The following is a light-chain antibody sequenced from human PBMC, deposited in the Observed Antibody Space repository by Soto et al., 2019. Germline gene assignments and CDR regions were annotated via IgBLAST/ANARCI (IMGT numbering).Light chain of an antibody. Sequence: AIQMTQSPSSLSASVGATVTITCRASQGIRNDLGWYQQKPGKAPKLLIYDASSLQSGVPSRFSGSGSGTDCTLTISSLQPEDVATYYCLQDYNYPWTLGQGTKVDIK. V-gene: IGKV1-6*01. CDR2: DAS. J-gene: IGKJ1*01. CDR3: LQDYNYPWT. CDR1: QGIRND.